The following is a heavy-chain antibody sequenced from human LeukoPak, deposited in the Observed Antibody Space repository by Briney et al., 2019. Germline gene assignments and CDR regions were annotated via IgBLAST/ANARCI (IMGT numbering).Heavy chain of an antibody. CDR2: MNPNSGNT. D-gene: IGHD2-2*02. Sequence: GASVKVSCKASGYTFTSYDINWVRQATGQGLEWMGWMNPNSGNTGYAQKFQGRVTMTRNTSISTAYMELSSLRSEDTAVYYCARGVVPAAIVTYYYYYGMDVWGQGTTVTVSS. CDR3: ARGVVPAAIVTYYYYYGMDV. V-gene: IGHV1-8*01. J-gene: IGHJ6*02. CDR1: GYTFTSYD.